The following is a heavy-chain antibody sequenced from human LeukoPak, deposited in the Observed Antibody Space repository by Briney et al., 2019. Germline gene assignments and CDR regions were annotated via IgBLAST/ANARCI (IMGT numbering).Heavy chain of an antibody. D-gene: IGHD5-24*01. J-gene: IGHJ5*02. CDR2: IIPIFGTA. CDR1: GGTFSSYA. CDR3: ARVSDGRWLQLDP. Sequence: ASVKVSCKASGGTFSSYAISWVRQAPGQGLEWMGGIIPIFGTANYAQKFQGRVAITADESTSTAYMELSSLRSEDTAVYYCARVSDGRWLQLDPWGQGTLVTVSS. V-gene: IGHV1-69*13.